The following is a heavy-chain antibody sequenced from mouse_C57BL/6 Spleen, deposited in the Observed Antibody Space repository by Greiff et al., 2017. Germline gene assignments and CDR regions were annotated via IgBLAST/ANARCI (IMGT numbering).Heavy chain of an antibody. D-gene: IGHD4-1*01. CDR1: GFTFSDYY. V-gene: IGHV5-12*01. CDR2: ISNGGGST. Sequence: EVMLVESGGGLVQPGGSLKLSCAASGFTFSDYYLYWVRQTPEKRLEWVAYISNGGGSTYYPDTVKGRFTISRDNAKNTLYLQMSRLKSEDTAMYYCARHGAGTFAYWGQGTLVTVSA. J-gene: IGHJ3*01. CDR3: ARHGAGTFAY.